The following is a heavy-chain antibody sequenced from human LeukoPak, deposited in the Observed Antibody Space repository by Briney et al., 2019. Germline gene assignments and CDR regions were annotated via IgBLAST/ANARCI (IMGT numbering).Heavy chain of an antibody. D-gene: IGHD4-17*01. J-gene: IGHJ4*02. CDR2: ISGSGGST. V-gene: IGHV3-23*01. CDR1: GFTFSSYS. CDR3: EATVTWRSDDY. Sequence: PGGSLRLSCAASGFTFSSYSMNWVRQAPGKGLEWVSAISGSGGSTYYADSVKGRFTISRDNSKNTLYLQMNSLRAEDTAVYYCEATVTWRSDDYWGQGTLVTVSS.